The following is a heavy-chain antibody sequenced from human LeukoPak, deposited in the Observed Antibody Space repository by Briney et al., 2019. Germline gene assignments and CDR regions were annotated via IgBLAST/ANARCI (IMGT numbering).Heavy chain of an antibody. CDR2: IYYSGST. V-gene: IGHV4-59*08. J-gene: IGHJ4*02. CDR1: GGSISSYY. CDR3: ARVRGSGLDY. D-gene: IGHD2-15*01. Sequence: SETLSLTCTVSGGSISSYYWSWIRQPPGKGLERIGYIYYSGSTNYNPSLKSRVTISVDTSKNQFSLKLSSVTAADTAVYYCARVRGSGLDYWGQGTLVTVSS.